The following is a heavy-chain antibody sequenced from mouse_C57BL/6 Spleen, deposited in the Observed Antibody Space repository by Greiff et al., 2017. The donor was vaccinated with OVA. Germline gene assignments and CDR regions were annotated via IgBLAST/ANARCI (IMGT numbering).Heavy chain of an antibody. Sequence: VNLMESGPGLVAPSQSLSITCTVSGFSLTSYAISWVRQPPGKGLEWLGVIWTGGGTNYNSALKSRLSISKDNSKSQVFLKMNSLQTDDTARYYCARVVATNYYAMDYWGQGTSVTVSS. J-gene: IGHJ4*01. V-gene: IGHV2-9-1*01. CDR3: ARVVATNYYAMDY. CDR2: IWTGGGT. CDR1: GFSLTSYA. D-gene: IGHD1-1*01.